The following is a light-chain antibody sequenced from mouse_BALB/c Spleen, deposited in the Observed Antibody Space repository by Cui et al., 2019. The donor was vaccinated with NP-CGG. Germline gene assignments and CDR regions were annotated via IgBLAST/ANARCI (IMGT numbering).Light chain of an antibody. CDR1: TGAVTTSNY. CDR2: GTN. Sequence: QAVLTHESALTTSPGETVTLTCRSTTGAVTTSNYANWVQEKPDHLFTGLIGGTNNRAPGVPARFSGSLIGDKAALTITGAQTEDAAIYFCALWYSNHWVFGGGTKLTVL. J-gene: IGLJ1*01. CDR3: ALWYSNHWV. V-gene: IGLV1*01.